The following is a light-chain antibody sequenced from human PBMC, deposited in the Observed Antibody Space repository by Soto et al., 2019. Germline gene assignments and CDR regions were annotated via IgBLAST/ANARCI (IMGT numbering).Light chain of an antibody. CDR1: NIGSKS. CDR2: SDS. J-gene: IGLJ2*01. CDR3: QVWDSGSDHVV. V-gene: IGLV3-21*04. Sequence: SYELTQPPSVSVAPGKTARITCGGNNIGSKSVQWYQQKPGQAPVLVIYSDSDRPSGIPERFSGSNSGNTATLTISRVEAGDEADYSCQVWDSGSDHVVFGGGTKLTVL.